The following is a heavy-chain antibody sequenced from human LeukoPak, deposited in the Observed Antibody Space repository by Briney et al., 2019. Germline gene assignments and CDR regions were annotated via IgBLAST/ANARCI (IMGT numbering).Heavy chain of an antibody. Sequence: SGKVSCKASGGTFSSYAISWVRQAPGQGLEWMGRIIPIFGTANYAQKFQGRVTITTDESTSTAYMELSSLRSEDTAVYYCARETSTAARPHAFHIWVQGTMVTVSS. CDR2: IIPIFGTA. J-gene: IGHJ3*02. CDR3: ARETSTAARPHAFHI. CDR1: GGTFSSYA. D-gene: IGHD6-6*01. V-gene: IGHV1-69*05.